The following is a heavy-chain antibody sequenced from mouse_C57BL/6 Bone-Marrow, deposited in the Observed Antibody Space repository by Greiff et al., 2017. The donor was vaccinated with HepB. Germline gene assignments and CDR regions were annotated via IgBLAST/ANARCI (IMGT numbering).Heavy chain of an antibody. CDR1: GYTFTSYW. Sequence: QVQLQQPGAELVKPGASVKLSCKASGYTFTSYWMHWVKQRPGQGLEWIGMIHPNSGSTNYNEKFKSNATLTVDKSSSTAYMQLSSLTSEDSAVYYCARYGPIDYDDPYWYFDVWGTGTTVTVSS. CDR3: ARYGPIDYDDPYWYFDV. D-gene: IGHD2-4*01. V-gene: IGHV1-64*01. J-gene: IGHJ1*03. CDR2: IHPNSGST.